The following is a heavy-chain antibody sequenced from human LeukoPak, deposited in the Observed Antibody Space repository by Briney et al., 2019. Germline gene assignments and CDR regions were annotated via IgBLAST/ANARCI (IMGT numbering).Heavy chain of an antibody. V-gene: IGHV3-11*01. Sequence: GGSLRLSCAASGFTFSDYYMSWIRQAPGKGLGWISYISSSGTAMYYADSVKGRFTISRDNAKNSLYLQMNSLRAEDTAIYYCARDVGYRYAQMFFDIWGQGTMVTVSS. CDR2: ISSSGTAM. CDR3: ARDVGYRYAQMFFDI. CDR1: GFTFSDYY. J-gene: IGHJ3*02. D-gene: IGHD5-18*01.